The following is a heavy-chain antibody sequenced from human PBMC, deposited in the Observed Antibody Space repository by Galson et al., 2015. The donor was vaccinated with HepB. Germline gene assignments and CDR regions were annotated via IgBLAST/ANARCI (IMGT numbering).Heavy chain of an antibody. CDR3: ARESSYGYRGGNDY. CDR1: GYTFTGYY. D-gene: IGHD5-18*01. V-gene: IGHV1-2*02. J-gene: IGHJ4*02. CDR2: MNPNSGGT. Sequence: SVKVSCKASGYTFTGYYIHWVRQAPGQRLEWMGWMNPNSGGTNYAQKFQGRVTMTRDTSISTAYMELSRLSSDDMAVYYCARESSYGYRGGNDYWGQGTLVIVSS.